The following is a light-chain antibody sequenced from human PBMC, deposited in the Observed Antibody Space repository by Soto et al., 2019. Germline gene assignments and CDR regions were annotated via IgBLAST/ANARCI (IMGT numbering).Light chain of an antibody. J-gene: IGKJ5*01. Sequence: EVVMTQSPASLSASPGERVTLSCRASQNIRSSLAWYQQRPGQAPRLLIYDASTATGIPPRFSGSGSGTDFTLTISRLEPEDFAVYYCQQYGSSPRITFGQRTRLEIK. CDR1: QNIRSS. V-gene: IGKV3-20*01. CDR2: DAS. CDR3: QQYGSSPRIT.